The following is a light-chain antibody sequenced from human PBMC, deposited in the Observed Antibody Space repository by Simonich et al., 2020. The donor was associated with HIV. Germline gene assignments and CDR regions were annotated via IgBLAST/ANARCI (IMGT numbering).Light chain of an antibody. CDR1: QSVSSY. CDR2: DAT. V-gene: IGKV3-11*01. Sequence: EIVLTQSPATLSFSPGETATLSCRASQSVSSYLACYQQNPGQAPRLLIYDATNRATGIPARFSGSGSGTDFTLTIRSLEPEDFAVYYCQQRSNWPSTFGGGTKVEIK. J-gene: IGKJ4*01. CDR3: QQRSNWPST.